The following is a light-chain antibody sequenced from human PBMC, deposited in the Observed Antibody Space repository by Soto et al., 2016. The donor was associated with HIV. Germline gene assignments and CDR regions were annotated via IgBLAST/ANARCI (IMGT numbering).Light chain of an antibody. J-gene: IGLJ2*01. CDR1: KLGNKY. V-gene: IGLV3-1*01. CDR2: QDT. CDR3: QAWDSSRVV. Sequence: SYELTQPPSVSVSPGQTASITCSGYKLGNKYACWYQQKPGQSPVLVICQDTKRPSGIPERFSGSNSGNTATLTISGTQAMDEGDYYCQAWDSSRVVFGGGTKLTVL.